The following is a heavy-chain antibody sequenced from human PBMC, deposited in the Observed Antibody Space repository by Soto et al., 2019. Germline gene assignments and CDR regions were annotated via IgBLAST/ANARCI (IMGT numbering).Heavy chain of an antibody. CDR3: ATARNTITLVVIPSAVGTWFNX. V-gene: IGHV1-69-2*01. CDR2: VDPLDGET. D-gene: IGHD2-21*01. Sequence: ASLKVSCNVSGSSFSDYYIHWVQQAPGKGLQWMGLVDPLDGETKYAYKFQGRLTITSDSSTNTVYMQLSSLRSEDTAMYYCATARNTITLVVIPSAVGTWFNXWGQVTLVTVSX. J-gene: IGHJ5*02. CDR1: GSSFSDYY.